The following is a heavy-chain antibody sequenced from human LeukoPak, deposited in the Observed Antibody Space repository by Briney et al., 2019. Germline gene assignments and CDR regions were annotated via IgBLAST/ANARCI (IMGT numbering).Heavy chain of an antibody. CDR3: ARCTNWLGDPFPPDY. Sequence: GESLKISCKGLGYSFNSYWIAWGRQMPGKGLEWMGIIYPGDSDTRYSPSFQGQVTISADKSISTAYLQWGSLKASDTAIYYCARCTNWLGDPFPPDYWGQGTLVTVSS. J-gene: IGHJ4*02. CDR2: IYPGDSDT. CDR1: GYSFNSYW. V-gene: IGHV5-51*01. D-gene: IGHD2-8*01.